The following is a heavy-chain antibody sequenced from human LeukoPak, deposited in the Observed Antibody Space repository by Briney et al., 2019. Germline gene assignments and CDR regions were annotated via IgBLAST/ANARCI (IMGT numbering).Heavy chain of an antibody. CDR1: GGSISSYY. V-gene: IGHV4-34*01. Sequence: SETLSLTCTVSGGSISSYYWSWIRQPPGKGLEWIGEINHSGSTNYNPSLKSRVTISVDTSKNQFSLKLSSVTAADTAVYYCARGVRTVARFDYWGQGTLVTVSS. CDR2: INHSGST. J-gene: IGHJ4*02. D-gene: IGHD6-19*01. CDR3: ARGVRTVARFDY.